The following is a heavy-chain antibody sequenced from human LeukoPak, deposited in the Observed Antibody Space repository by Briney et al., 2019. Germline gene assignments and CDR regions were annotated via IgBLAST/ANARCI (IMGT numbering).Heavy chain of an antibody. Sequence: WASVKVSCKASGYTFTSYGISWVRQAPGQGLEWMGWINPNSGGTNYAQKFQGRVTMTRDTSISTAYMELSRLRSDDTAVYYCAGGAARQSAFDIWGQGTMVTVSS. D-gene: IGHD6-6*01. CDR1: GYTFTSYG. V-gene: IGHV1-2*02. CDR3: AGGAARQSAFDI. CDR2: INPNSGGT. J-gene: IGHJ3*02.